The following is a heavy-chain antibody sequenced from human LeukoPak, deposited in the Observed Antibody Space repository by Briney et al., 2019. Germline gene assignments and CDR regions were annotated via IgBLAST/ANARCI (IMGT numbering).Heavy chain of an antibody. CDR3: ARGGDGYNLEYFQH. Sequence: SETLSLTCAVYGGSFSGYYWSWIRQPPGKGLEWIGEINHSGSTNYNPSLKSRVTISVDTSKNQFSLKLSSVTAADTAVYYCARGGDGYNLEYFQHWGQGTLVTVSS. D-gene: IGHD5-24*01. V-gene: IGHV4-34*01. CDR2: INHSGST. J-gene: IGHJ1*01. CDR1: GGSFSGYY.